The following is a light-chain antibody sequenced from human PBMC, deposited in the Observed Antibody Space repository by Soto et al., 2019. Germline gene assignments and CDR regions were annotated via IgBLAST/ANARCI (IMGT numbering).Light chain of an antibody. CDR3: QQYYSYPWT. CDR1: QSISSW. J-gene: IGKJ1*01. V-gene: IGKV1-5*03. Sequence: DIQMTQSPSTVSASVGDRVTITCRASQSISSWLAWYQQKPGKAPKGLIYKASTLESGAPSRFSGSGSGTEFTLTISSLQPDDFATYYCQQYYSYPWTFGQGTKVDIK. CDR2: KAS.